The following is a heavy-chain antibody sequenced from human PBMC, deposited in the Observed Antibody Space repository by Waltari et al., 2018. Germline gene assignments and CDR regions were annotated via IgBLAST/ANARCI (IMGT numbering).Heavy chain of an antibody. V-gene: IGHV1-18*01. CDR1: GYTLTELS. J-gene: IGHJ4*02. CDR3: AKGRITIFGVVIILSYFDY. CDR2: ISAYNGNT. D-gene: IGHD3-3*01. Sequence: QVQLVQSGAEVKKPGASVKVSCKVSGYTLTELSMHWVRQAPGKGLEWMGWISAYNGNTNYAQKLQGRVTMTTDTSTSTAYMELRSLRSDDTAVYYCAKGRITIFGVVIILSYFDYWGQGTLVTVSS.